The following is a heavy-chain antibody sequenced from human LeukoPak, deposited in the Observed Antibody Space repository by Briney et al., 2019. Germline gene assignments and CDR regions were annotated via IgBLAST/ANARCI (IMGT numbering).Heavy chain of an antibody. Sequence: GGSLRLSCAASGFIFSSYSMSWVRQAPGKGLEWVSVITGSGGNTYYADSVKGRFTISRDNSKNTLYLQMNSLRAEDTAVYYCARYYDTSGYYPYFDYWGQGTLVTVSS. CDR3: ARYYDTSGYYPYFDY. V-gene: IGHV3-23*01. CDR2: ITGSGGNT. CDR1: GFIFSSYS. J-gene: IGHJ4*02. D-gene: IGHD3-22*01.